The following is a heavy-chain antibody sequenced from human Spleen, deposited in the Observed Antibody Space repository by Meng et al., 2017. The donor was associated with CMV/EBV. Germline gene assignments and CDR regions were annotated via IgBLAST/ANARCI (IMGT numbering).Heavy chain of an antibody. CDR2: IYYSGTT. CDR3: ARDYRLITIFGVVSRMDV. V-gene: IGHV4-39*07. D-gene: IGHD3-3*01. CDR1: GGSISSTTTYY. J-gene: IGHJ6*02. Sequence: SETLSLTCTVSGGSISSTTTYYWGWIRQPPGQGLEWIGTIYYSGTTYYNPSLTGRVTISVDTSKNQFSLKLSSVTAADTAVYYCARDYRLITIFGVVSRMDVWGQGTTVTVSS.